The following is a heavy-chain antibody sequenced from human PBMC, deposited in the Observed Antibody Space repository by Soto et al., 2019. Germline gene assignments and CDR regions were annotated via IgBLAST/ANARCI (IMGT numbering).Heavy chain of an antibody. Sequence: SLRLSCTASGFTFGTYTMSWVRQAPGKGLEWVSSIGTTSSYIYYADSVRGRFTISRDNAGDSLYLQMSSLRAEDTAVYYCARVMCGDCSAYYYYSMDVWGQGTTVTVSS. J-gene: IGHJ6*02. CDR1: GFTFGTYT. CDR2: IGTTSSYI. V-gene: IGHV3-21*01. D-gene: IGHD2-21*02. CDR3: ARVMCGDCSAYYYYSMDV.